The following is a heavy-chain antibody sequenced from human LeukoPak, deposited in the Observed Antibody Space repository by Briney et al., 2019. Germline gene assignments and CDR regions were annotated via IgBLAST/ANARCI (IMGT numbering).Heavy chain of an antibody. V-gene: IGHV3-9*01. J-gene: IGHJ4*02. Sequence: PGRSLRLSCAASGFTFDDYDMHWVRQAPGKGLEWVSGITWNSHSIAYADSVKGRFTISRDNSKNTLYLQMNSLRAEDTAVYYCARAISGSYSVWGQGTLVTVSS. D-gene: IGHD1-26*01. CDR3: ARAISGSYSV. CDR1: GFTFDDYD. CDR2: ITWNSHSI.